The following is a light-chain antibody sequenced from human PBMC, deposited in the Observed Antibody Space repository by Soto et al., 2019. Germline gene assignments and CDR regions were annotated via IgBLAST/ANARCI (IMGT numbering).Light chain of an antibody. V-gene: IGKV1-39*01. CDR2: VAS. J-gene: IGKJ5*01. Sequence: DIQMTQSPSTLSASVGDRFTITCRASQSIGSWLAWYQQKPGKAPXRPIYVASSLQSEVPSRFSGSGSGTDFTLTITSLKHEDFATYYCQQGYGTPITFAQGTRLE. CDR3: QQGYGTPIT. CDR1: QSIGSW.